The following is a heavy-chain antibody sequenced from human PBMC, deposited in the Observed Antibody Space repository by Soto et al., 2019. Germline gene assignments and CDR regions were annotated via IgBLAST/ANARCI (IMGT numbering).Heavy chain of an antibody. J-gene: IGHJ6*02. CDR2: TYYRSHWYN. Sequence: SQTLSLTCAISGDSVSSNSGAWNWIRQSPSRGLEWLGRTYYRSHWYNDFAVSVKSRVTIDPDTSKNQFSLQLNSVTPEDTAVYYCVRQYRDSQYYSGLDVWDQGTTVTVSS. CDR3: VRQYRDSQYYSGLDV. V-gene: IGHV6-1*01. D-gene: IGHD4-4*01. CDR1: GDSVSSNSGA.